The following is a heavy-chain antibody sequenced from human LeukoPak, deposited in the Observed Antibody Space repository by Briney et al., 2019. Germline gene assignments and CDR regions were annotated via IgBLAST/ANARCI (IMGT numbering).Heavy chain of an antibody. CDR2: ISSSGSTV. CDR3: ARGYYYDSTGYNPFDY. CDR1: GFTFSSYE. Sequence: GGSLRLSCAASGFTFSSYEMNWVRQAPGKGLEWLSYISSSGSTVDYADSVKGRFTISRDNGKYSLYLQMNSLRAEDTAVYYCARGYYYDSTGYNPFDYWGQGALVTVSS. V-gene: IGHV3-48*03. J-gene: IGHJ4*02. D-gene: IGHD3-22*01.